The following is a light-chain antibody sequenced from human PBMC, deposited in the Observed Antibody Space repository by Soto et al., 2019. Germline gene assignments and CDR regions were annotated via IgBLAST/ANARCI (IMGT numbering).Light chain of an antibody. Sequence: QSALTQPRSVSGSPGQSVIISCTGTSSDVGGYKYVSWYQQHPGKAPKLVIYDVSERPSGVTDRFSGSKSGNTASLTISGRQAEDEADYHCCSYAGSSVWVFGGGTKLTVL. CDR3: CSYAGSSVWV. CDR1: SSDVGGYKY. J-gene: IGLJ3*02. V-gene: IGLV2-11*01. CDR2: DVS.